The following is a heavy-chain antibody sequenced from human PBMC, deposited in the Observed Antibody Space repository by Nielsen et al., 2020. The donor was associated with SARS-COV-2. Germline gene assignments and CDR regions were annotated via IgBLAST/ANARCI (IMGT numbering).Heavy chain of an antibody. D-gene: IGHD2-15*01. J-gene: IGHJ3*02. CDR2: IYPADSDT. CDR1: GYTFTNYG. V-gene: IGHV5-51*01. Sequence: KVSCKASGYTFTNYGIGWVRQVPGKGLEWMGMIYPADSDTRYSPSFQGQATISGDRSSIAYLQWASLKASDTAMYYCARRLEPYSPAAFDIWGQGTMVTVSS. CDR3: ARRLEPYSPAAFDI.